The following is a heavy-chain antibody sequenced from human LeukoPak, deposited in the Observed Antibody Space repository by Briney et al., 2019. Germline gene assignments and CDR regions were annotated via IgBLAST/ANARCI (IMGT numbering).Heavy chain of an antibody. Sequence: SGGSLRLSCAVSGFTFNINTMSWLRQAPGKGLEWVSVISESGRDYYTDSVKGRFTISRGNSKNTLYLQMNSLTAEDTATYYCAKSGYNGHDRPHWGLGTLVTVSS. D-gene: IGHD5-12*01. CDR3: AKSGYNGHDRPH. CDR1: GFTFNINT. CDR2: ISESGRD. J-gene: IGHJ4*02. V-gene: IGHV3-23*01.